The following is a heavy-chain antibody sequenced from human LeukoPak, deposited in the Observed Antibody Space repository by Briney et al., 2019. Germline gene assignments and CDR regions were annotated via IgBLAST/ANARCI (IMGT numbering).Heavy chain of an antibody. V-gene: IGHV1-69*04. D-gene: IGHD5-12*01. CDR2: IIPLLGIA. CDR3: ARDDADSAYADGDY. CDR1: GGIFSSYT. J-gene: IGHJ4*02. Sequence: SVKVSCKASGGIFSSYTISWARQAPGQGLEWMGRIIPLLGIANYAQKFQGRVTIIADKSTSTAYMELSSLRSEGTAAYYCARDDADSAYADGDYWGQGTLVTVSS.